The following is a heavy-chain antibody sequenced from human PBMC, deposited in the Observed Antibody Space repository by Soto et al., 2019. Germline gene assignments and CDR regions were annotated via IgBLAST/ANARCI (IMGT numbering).Heavy chain of an antibody. CDR1: GGTFSSYA. CDR3: ARYSPNYDILTGFPTSYYYYGMDV. J-gene: IGHJ6*02. D-gene: IGHD3-9*01. V-gene: IGHV1-69*13. CDR2: IIPIFGTA. Sequence: ASVKVSCKASGGTFSSYAISWVRQAPGQGLEWMGGIIPIFGTANYAQKFQGRVTITADESTSTAYMELSSLRSEDTAVYYCARYSPNYDILTGFPTSYYYYGMDVWGQGTTVTVSS.